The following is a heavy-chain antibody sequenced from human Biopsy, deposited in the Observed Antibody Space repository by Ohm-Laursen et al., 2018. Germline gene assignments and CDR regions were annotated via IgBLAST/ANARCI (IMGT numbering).Heavy chain of an antibody. CDR1: GFTFNRSA. J-gene: IGHJ4*02. CDR3: ASRPNCGGDCSSGFNY. CDR2: IVVGGGNT. D-gene: IGHD2-21*02. Sequence: SVKVSCKASGFTFNRSAMQWVRQARGQRLEWIGWIVVGGGNTNYAQKVQERVTITRDMSTSTAYMELSSLRSEDTAVYYCASRPNCGGDCSSGFNYWGQGTLFTVSS. V-gene: IGHV1-58*02.